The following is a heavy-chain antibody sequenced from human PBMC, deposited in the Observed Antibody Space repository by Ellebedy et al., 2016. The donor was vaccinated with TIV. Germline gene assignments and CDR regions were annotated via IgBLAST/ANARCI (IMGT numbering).Heavy chain of an antibody. CDR1: GFSLSTSAMR. Sequence: SGPTLVXPTQTLTLTCTFSGFSLSTSAMRVSWIRQPPGKALEWLARIDWDDDKFYSTSLKTRLTISKDTSKNQVVLTMTNMDPADTATYYCARSITIFGVVNDKKEDAFDIWGQGTMVTVSS. CDR3: ARSITIFGVVNDKKEDAFDI. V-gene: IGHV2-70*04. D-gene: IGHD3-3*01. CDR2: IDWDDDK. J-gene: IGHJ3*02.